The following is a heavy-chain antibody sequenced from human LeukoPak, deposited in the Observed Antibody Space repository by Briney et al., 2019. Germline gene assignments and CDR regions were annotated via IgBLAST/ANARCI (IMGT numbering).Heavy chain of an antibody. CDR2: IYYSGST. CDR3: ASMDFWSASHLDY. Sequence: SETLSLTRTVSGGSIGSSSYYWGWIRQPPGKGLERIGRIYYSGSTSYNPSLKSPVTISVDTSKNQFSLKLSSVTAADTAVYYCASMDFWSASHLDYWGQGTLVTVSS. D-gene: IGHD3-3*01. CDR1: GGSIGSSSYY. J-gene: IGHJ4*02. V-gene: IGHV4-39*01.